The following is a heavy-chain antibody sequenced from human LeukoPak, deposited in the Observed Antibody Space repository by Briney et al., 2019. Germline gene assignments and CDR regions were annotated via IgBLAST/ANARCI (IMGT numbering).Heavy chain of an antibody. CDR3: ARTAVGDGYKANYMDV. J-gene: IGHJ6*03. CDR2: IKQDGSEK. Sequence: GGSLRLSCAASGFTFSSYWMSWVRQAPGKGLEWVANIKQDGSEKYYVDSVKGRFTISRDNAKNSLYLQMNSLRAEDTAVYYCARTAVGDGYKANYMDVWGKGTTVTVSS. CDR1: GFTFSSYW. V-gene: IGHV3-7*01. D-gene: IGHD5-24*01.